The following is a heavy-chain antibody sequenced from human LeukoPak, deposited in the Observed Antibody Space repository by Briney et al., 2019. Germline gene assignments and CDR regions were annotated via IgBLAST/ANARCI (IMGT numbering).Heavy chain of an antibody. J-gene: IGHJ3*02. CDR1: GGFISSSSYY. V-gene: IGHV4-39*07. D-gene: IGHD3-10*01. Sequence: SETLSLTCTVSGGFISSSSYYWDWIRQPPGKGLEWIGYIYYSGSTYYNPSLKSRVTISVDTSKNQFSLKLSSVTAADTAVYYCARYPYYYGSGSLGAFDIWGQGTMVTVSS. CDR2: IYYSGST. CDR3: ARYPYYYGSGSLGAFDI.